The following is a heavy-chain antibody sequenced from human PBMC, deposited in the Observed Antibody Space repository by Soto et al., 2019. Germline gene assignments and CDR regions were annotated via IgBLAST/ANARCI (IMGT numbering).Heavy chain of an antibody. V-gene: IGHV1-18*01. CDR1: GYTFTSYG. Sequence: ASVKVSCKASGYTFTSYGISWVRQAPGQGLEWMGWISAYNGNTNYAQKLQGRVTMTTDTSTSTAYMELRSLRSDDTAVYYCARDWGIAAAPGYFQHWGQGTLVTVSS. CDR2: ISAYNGNT. CDR3: ARDWGIAAAPGYFQH. D-gene: IGHD6-13*01. J-gene: IGHJ1*01.